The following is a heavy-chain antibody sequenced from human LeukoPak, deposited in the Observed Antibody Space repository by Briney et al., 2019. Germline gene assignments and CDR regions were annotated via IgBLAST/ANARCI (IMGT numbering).Heavy chain of an antibody. V-gene: IGHV3-23*01. CDR1: GFTFSSYA. CDR2: ISGSGGST. D-gene: IGHD3-3*01. Sequence: NPGGSLRLSCAASGFTFSSYAMSWVRQAPGKGLEWVPAISGSGGSTYYADSVKGRFTISRDNSKNTLYLQMNSLRAEDTAVYYCAKDGDDFWSGALYYYYYMDVWGKGTTVTVSS. CDR3: AKDGDDFWSGALYYYYYMDV. J-gene: IGHJ6*03.